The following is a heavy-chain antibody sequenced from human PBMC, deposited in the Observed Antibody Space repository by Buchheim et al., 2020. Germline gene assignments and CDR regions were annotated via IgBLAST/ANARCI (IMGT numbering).Heavy chain of an antibody. CDR2: ISGSGGST. V-gene: IGHV3-23*01. D-gene: IGHD3-16*01. Sequence: EVPLLESGGGLVQPGGSLRLSCAASGFAFSSYAMSWVRQAPGKGLEWVSAISGSGGSTYYAAPVKGRFTIPRDNSKNTPYLQMNSPRAEDAAVYYCAFTWALDYWGQGTL. J-gene: IGHJ4*02. CDR3: AFTWALDY. CDR1: GFAFSSYA.